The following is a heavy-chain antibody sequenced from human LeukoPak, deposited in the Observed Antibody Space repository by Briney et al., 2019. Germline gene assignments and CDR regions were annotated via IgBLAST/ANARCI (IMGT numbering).Heavy chain of an antibody. CDR1: GFTFSDHY. D-gene: IGHD2-21*02. CDR3: ARFRTWGDKAFDY. J-gene: IGHJ4*02. Sequence: GGSLRLSCAASGFTFSDHYMDWVRQAPGKGLEWVANIKQDGSEKSYVDSVKGRFTISRDSAKNSLYLQMNSLRAEDTAVYYCARFRTWGDKAFDYWGQGTLVTVSS. V-gene: IGHV3-7*01. CDR2: IKQDGSEK.